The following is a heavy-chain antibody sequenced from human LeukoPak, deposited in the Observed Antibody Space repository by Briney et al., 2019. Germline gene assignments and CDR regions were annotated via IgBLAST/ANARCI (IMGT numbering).Heavy chain of an antibody. D-gene: IGHD3-3*01. CDR1: GYTFPGYF. J-gene: IGHJ2*01. Sequence: ASVNVSCKASGYTFPGYFMHWVRPAPGQGVDGVEWIDPNSCDPNYAQKFQGRLTMTRDLSITTAYMELSRLRSHDPAVYYCARDNPNPGGGLYGYLWSGIYWYFDRWGRGSLVTVRS. CDR3: ARDNPNPGGGLYGYLWSGIYWYFDR. CDR2: IDPNSCDP. V-gene: IGHV1-2*02.